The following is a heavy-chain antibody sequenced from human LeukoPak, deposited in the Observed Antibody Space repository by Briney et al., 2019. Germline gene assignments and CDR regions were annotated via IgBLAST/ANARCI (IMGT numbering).Heavy chain of an antibody. V-gene: IGHV4-59*11. Sequence: SETLSLTCTVSGGSISSHSWSWIRQPPGKGLEWIGYIYYSGSTNYNPSLKSRVTISVDTSKNQFSLKLSSVTAADTAVYYCARAEYQLLYVDYWAREPWSPSPQ. CDR3: ARAEYQLLYVDY. D-gene: IGHD2-2*01. CDR1: GGSISSHS. J-gene: IGHJ4*02. CDR2: IYYSGST.